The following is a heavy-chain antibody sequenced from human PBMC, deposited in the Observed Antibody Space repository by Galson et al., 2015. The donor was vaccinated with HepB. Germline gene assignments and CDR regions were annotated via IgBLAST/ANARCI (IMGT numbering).Heavy chain of an antibody. J-gene: IGHJ4*02. CDR3: ARSRGNSYGYWAFDY. CDR1: VGSGIRSSYY. Sequence: VTLSLACAGSVGSGIRSSYYWGWIRRRPGKGLEWIWRIYYSGSTYYNPSLKRRVTISVDTSKNQYSLKLSSVTAADTAVYYVARSRGNSYGYWAFDYWGQGTLVTVSS. CDR2: IYYSGST. D-gene: IGHD5-18*01. V-gene: IGHV4-39*01.